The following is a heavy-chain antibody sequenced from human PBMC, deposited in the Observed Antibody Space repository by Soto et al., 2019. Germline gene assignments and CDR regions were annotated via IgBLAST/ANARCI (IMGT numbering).Heavy chain of an antibody. J-gene: IGHJ4*02. CDR3: ARGGGGYCSGGSCYSDVY. CDR1: GGTFSSYA. D-gene: IGHD2-15*01. Sequence: QVQLVQSGAEVKKPGSSVKVSCKASGGTFSSYAISWVRQAPGQGLEWMGGIIPIFGTANYAQKFQGRVTITADKSTSAAYMELSSLRSEDTAVYYCARGGGGYCSGGSCYSDVYWGQGTLVTVSS. CDR2: IIPIFGTA. V-gene: IGHV1-69*06.